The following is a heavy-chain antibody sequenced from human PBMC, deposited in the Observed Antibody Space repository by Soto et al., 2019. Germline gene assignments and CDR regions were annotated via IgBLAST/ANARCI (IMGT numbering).Heavy chain of an antibody. Sequence: GASVKVSCKASGGTFSSYAISWVRQAPGQGLEWMGGIIPIFGTANYAQKFQGRVTITADKSTSTAYMELSSLRSEDTAVYYCARARIPRNEAGPHFSSNYGMDVWG. CDR3: ARARIPRNEAGPHFSSNYGMDV. CDR1: GGTFSSYA. D-gene: IGHD5-18*01. J-gene: IGHJ6*02. V-gene: IGHV1-69*06. CDR2: IIPIFGTA.